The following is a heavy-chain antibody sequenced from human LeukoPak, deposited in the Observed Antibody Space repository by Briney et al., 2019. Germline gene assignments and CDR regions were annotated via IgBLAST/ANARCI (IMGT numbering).Heavy chain of an antibody. V-gene: IGHV3-23*01. Sequence: PGGSLRLSCAASGFTFSSYAMSWVRQAPGKGLEGVSAISGSGGSTYYADSVKGRFTISRDNSKNTLYLQMNSLRAEDTAVYYCAKDKGRLWFGELLSSFAFDIWGQGTMVTVSS. CDR1: GFTFSSYA. D-gene: IGHD3-10*01. CDR2: ISGSGGST. J-gene: IGHJ3*02. CDR3: AKDKGRLWFGELLSSFAFDI.